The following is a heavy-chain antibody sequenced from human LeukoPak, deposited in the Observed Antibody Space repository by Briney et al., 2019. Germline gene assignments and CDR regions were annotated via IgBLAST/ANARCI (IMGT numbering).Heavy chain of an antibody. CDR1: GFTFSSYG. V-gene: IGHV3-9*01. CDR2: ISWNSGSI. Sequence: GGSLRLSCAASGFTFSSYGMHWVRQAPGKGLEWVSGISWNSGSIGYADSVKGRFTISRDNAKNSLYLQMNSLRAEDTALYYCAKDKGGYSYGFDYWGQGTLVTVSS. CDR3: AKDKGGYSYGFDY. D-gene: IGHD5-18*01. J-gene: IGHJ4*02.